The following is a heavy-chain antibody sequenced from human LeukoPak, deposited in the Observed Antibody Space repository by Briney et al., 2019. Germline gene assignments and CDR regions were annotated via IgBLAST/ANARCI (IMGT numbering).Heavy chain of an antibody. CDR2: TSDSGNT. CDR3: ARWHSHGRYFDY. CDR1: GGSIRNYY. V-gene: IGHV4-59*01. D-gene: IGHD2-21*01. J-gene: IGHJ4*02. Sequence: SETLSLTCTVSGGSIRNYYWNWIRQPPGKGLEWIGYTSDSGNTDYKPSLKSRVTISVDTSKNQFSLQLTSATAADTAVYYCARWHSHGRYFDYWGQGALVTVSS.